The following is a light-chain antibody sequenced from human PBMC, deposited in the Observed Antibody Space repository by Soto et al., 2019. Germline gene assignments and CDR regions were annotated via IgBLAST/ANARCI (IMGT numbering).Light chain of an antibody. J-gene: IGKJ2*01. V-gene: IGKV1-5*01. CDR1: QSINRW. CDR2: DAS. CDR3: QQYNTYLYT. Sequence: DIQMTQSPSTLSASVGDRVTITCRASQSINRWLAWYQQKPGKAPQLLIYDASNLESGVPSMFSGSGSGTEFPLTITSLQPDDFATYYRQQYNTYLYTFGQGTRLNIK.